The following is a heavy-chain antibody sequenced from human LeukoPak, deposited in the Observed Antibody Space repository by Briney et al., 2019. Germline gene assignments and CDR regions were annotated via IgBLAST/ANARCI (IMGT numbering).Heavy chain of an antibody. CDR3: ARGLGLVRGVIITSFDY. J-gene: IGHJ4*02. D-gene: IGHD3-10*01. CDR1: GYTFTSYD. CDR2: MSPNSGNT. V-gene: IGHV1-8*01. Sequence: GASVKVSCKASGYTFTSYDINWVRQATGQGLEWIVWMSPNSGNTGYAQKFQGRVTMTRNTSISTAYMELSSLRSEDTAVYYCARGLGLVRGVIITSFDYWGQGTLVTVSS.